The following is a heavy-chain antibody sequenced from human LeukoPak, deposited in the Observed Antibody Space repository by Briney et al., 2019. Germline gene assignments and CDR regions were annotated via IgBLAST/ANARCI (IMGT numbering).Heavy chain of an antibody. CDR2: INPKSGDT. V-gene: IGHV1-2*02. CDR1: GYTFSDYY. Sequence: VASVKVSCKASGYTFSDYYMHWVRQAPGQGLEWMGWINPKSGDTKYAQRFQGSVTMTRDTSISAAYMELSRLTSDDTAVYYCARDLLYSSGWLPFGYWGQGTLVTVSS. CDR3: ARDLLYSSGWLPFGY. J-gene: IGHJ4*02. D-gene: IGHD6-19*01.